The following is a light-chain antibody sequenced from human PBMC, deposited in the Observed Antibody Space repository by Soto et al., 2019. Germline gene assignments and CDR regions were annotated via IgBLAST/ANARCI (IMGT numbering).Light chain of an antibody. CDR1: QSVSSN. Sequence: EIVMTQSPATLSVSPGERATLSCRASQSVSSNFAWYQQKPGQTPNLLIYVASTRATVIPARFSGSGSWAEFTLTISSLQYEDFAVYYCQQYNVWPLTFGGGTKVEFK. J-gene: IGKJ4*01. CDR3: QQYNVWPLT. CDR2: VAS. V-gene: IGKV3-15*01.